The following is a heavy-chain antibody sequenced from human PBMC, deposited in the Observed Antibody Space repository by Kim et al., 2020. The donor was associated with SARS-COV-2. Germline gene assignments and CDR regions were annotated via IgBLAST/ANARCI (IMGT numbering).Heavy chain of an antibody. CDR3: ARASSTSCPCYYMDV. Sequence: GGSLRLSCAASEFTFSTYWMYWVRQAPGKGLVWVSRISSSGNSTNYADSVKGRFTISRDNAKNTLYLQMNSLRAEDTAVYYCARASSTSCPCYYMDVWGKGTTVTVSS. CDR1: EFTFSTYW. V-gene: IGHV3-74*01. J-gene: IGHJ6*03. CDR2: ISSSGNST. D-gene: IGHD2-2*01.